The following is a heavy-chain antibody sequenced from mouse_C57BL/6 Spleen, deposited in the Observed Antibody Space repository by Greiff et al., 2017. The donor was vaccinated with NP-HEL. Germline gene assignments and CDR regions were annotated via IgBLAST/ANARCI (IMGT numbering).Heavy chain of an antibody. CDR1: GFTFSSYA. CDR3: ARDNYGSSFDYFDY. Sequence: DVMLVESGGGLVKPGGSLKLSCAASGFTFSSYAMSWVRQTPEKRLEWVATISDGGSYTYYPDNVKGRFTISRDTAKNNLYLQMSHLKSEDTAMYYCARDNYGSSFDYFDYWGKGTTLTVSS. CDR2: ISDGGSYT. D-gene: IGHD1-1*01. V-gene: IGHV5-4*01. J-gene: IGHJ2*01.